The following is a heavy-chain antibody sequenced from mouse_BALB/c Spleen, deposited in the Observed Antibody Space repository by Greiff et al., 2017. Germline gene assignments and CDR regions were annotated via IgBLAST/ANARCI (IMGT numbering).Heavy chain of an antibody. CDR3: ARALYGYFYAMDY. CDR2: INSNGGST. Sequence: EVKLQESGGGLVQPGGSLKLSCAASGFTFSSYGMSWVRQTPDKRLELVATINSNGGSTYYPDSVKGRFTISRDNAKNTLYLQMSSLKSEDTAMYYCARALYGYFYAMDYWGQGTSVTVSS. CDR1: GFTFSSYG. J-gene: IGHJ4*01. V-gene: IGHV5-6-3*01. D-gene: IGHD1-2*01.